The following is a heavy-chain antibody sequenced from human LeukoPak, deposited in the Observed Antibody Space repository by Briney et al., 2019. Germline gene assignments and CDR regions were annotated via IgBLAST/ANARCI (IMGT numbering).Heavy chain of an antibody. J-gene: IGHJ4*02. V-gene: IGHV3-23*01. CDR3: AKRDENYDFWSGYNPLYGPFDY. Sequence: GGSLRLSCAASGFTFSSYAMSWVRQAPGKGLEWVSAISGSGGSTYYADSVKGRFTISRDNSKNTLYLQMNSLRAEDTAVYYCAKRDENYDFWSGYNPLYGPFDYWGQGTLVTVSS. D-gene: IGHD3-3*01. CDR2: ISGSGGST. CDR1: GFTFSSYA.